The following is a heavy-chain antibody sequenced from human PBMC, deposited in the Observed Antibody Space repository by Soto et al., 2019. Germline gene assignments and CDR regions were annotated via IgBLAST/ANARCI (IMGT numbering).Heavy chain of an antibody. Sequence: PSQTLSVTCPVSDDSIATYYWCWIRQSPGKGLEYIGYVYYTGTTNYNPSLKRRVTVSVDTSKNQFSLKLNSMTASDTAVYYCARHPGSGHGNDGFDIWGQGTMVTVSS. J-gene: IGHJ3*02. CDR3: ARHPGSGHGNDGFDI. CDR2: VYYTGTT. V-gene: IGHV4-59*08. CDR1: DDSIATYY. D-gene: IGHD5-12*01.